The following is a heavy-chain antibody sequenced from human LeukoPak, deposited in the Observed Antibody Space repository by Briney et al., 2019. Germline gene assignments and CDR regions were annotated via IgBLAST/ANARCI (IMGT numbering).Heavy chain of an antibody. CDR2: IYPGNSDT. Sequence: GESLKISCKGSGYSFTSYWIGWVRQMPGKGLEWMGIIYPGNSDTRYSPSFQGQGTISADKSISTAYLQWSSLKASDTAMYYCARKAYGDYHSNWFDPWGQGTLVTVSS. D-gene: IGHD4-17*01. CDR3: ARKAYGDYHSNWFDP. CDR1: GYSFTSYW. V-gene: IGHV5-51*01. J-gene: IGHJ5*02.